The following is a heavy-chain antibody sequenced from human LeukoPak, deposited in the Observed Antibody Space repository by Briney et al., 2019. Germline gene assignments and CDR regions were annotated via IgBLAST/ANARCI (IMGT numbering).Heavy chain of an antibody. J-gene: IGHJ4*02. CDR1: GFPFSSYE. CDR2: ISVDGRNK. V-gene: IGHV3-30*18. CDR3: AKRAGSGSYSTSYFDY. D-gene: IGHD1-26*01. Sequence: GGSLRLSCAASGFPFSSYEMHWVRQAPGRGLEWVAVISVDGRNKYNPESVKGRFTISRDNSKNTLYLQMNSLRAEDTAVYYCAKRAGSGSYSTSYFDYWGQGTLVTVSS.